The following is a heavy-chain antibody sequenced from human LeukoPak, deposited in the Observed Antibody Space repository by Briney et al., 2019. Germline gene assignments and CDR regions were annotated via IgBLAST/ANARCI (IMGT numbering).Heavy chain of an antibody. D-gene: IGHD3-3*01. Sequence: PSETLSLTCTVSGGSISSYYWSWIRQPPGKGLEWIGYIYYSGSTNYNPSLKSRVTISVDTSKNQFSLKLSSVTAADTAVYYCARVLQTIFGVVTLYFDPWGRGTLVTVSS. CDR1: GGSISSYY. CDR2: IYYSGST. J-gene: IGHJ5*02. V-gene: IGHV4-59*01. CDR3: ARVLQTIFGVVTLYFDP.